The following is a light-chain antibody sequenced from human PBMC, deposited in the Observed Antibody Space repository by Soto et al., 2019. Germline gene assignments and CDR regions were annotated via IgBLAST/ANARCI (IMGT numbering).Light chain of an antibody. V-gene: IGKV3D-15*01. J-gene: IGKJ4*01. CDR1: QSVSYY. CDR2: DAS. Sequence: EIEVTQSPATLSFSPWESATLSCRASQSVSYYLAWYQQKPGQAPRLLIYDASSRATGVPDRFSGSGSGTEFTLTISSLQSEDFAVYYCQQYNNWPLTFGGGTRWIS. CDR3: QQYNNWPLT.